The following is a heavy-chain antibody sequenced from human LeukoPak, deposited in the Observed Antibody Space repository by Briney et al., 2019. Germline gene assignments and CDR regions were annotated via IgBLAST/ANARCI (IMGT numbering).Heavy chain of an antibody. V-gene: IGHV1-2*02. D-gene: IGHD3-22*01. CDR3: AREVSGYAQELTDY. CDR2: INPNSGGT. CDR1: GYTFTGYY. J-gene: IGHJ4*02. Sequence: ASVKVSCKASGYTFTGYYMHWVRQAPGQGLEWMGWINPNSGGTNYAQKFQGRVTMTRDTYISTAYMELSRLRSDDTAVYYCAREVSGYAQELTDYWGQGTLVTVSS.